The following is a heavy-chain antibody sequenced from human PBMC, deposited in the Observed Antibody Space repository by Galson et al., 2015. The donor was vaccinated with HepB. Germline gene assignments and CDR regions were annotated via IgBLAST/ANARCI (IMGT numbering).Heavy chain of an antibody. CDR1: GLSLSNTGMR. CDR2: IDWDDQK. J-gene: IGHJ3*02. CDR3: ARHGFRGTHYSALDM. Sequence: PALVKPTQTLTLTCTLSGLSLSNTGMRVSWIRQPPGKALEWLARIDWDDQKFYNASLKRRLAISKDSSENHVVLTMTNMDPVDTATYFCARHGFRGTHYSALDMWGQGTVVTVSS. V-gene: IGHV2-70*04. D-gene: IGHD2-15*01.